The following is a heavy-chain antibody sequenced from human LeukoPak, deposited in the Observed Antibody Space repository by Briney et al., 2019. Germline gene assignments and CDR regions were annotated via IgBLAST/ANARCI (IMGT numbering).Heavy chain of an antibody. D-gene: IGHD6-13*01. J-gene: IGHJ6*02. V-gene: IGHV3-48*02. CDR3: ARRQPSNNYYGMDV. CDR2: ISISSSTI. CDR1: GFTFSTYS. Sequence: PGGSVTLSCGVSGFTFSTYSMLWLRQAPGRGVEWVSYISISSSTIYYAASVKGRFTISRDNAKNSLYLQMNSLRDEDTAVYYGARRQPSNNYYGMDVWGQGTTVTVSS.